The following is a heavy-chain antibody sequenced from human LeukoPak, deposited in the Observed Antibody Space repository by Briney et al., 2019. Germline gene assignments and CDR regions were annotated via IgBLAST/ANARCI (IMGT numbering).Heavy chain of an antibody. CDR2: ISGSGGST. Sequence: PGGSLRLSCAASGFTFSSYAMSWVRQAPGKGLEWVSAISGSGGSTYYADSVKGRFTISRDNSKNTLYLQMNSLRAEDTAVYYCAKDVVGHGSGSYYLPNWFDPWGQGTLVTVSS. J-gene: IGHJ5*02. CDR3: AKDVVGHGSGSYYLPNWFDP. V-gene: IGHV3-23*01. D-gene: IGHD3-10*01. CDR1: GFTFSSYA.